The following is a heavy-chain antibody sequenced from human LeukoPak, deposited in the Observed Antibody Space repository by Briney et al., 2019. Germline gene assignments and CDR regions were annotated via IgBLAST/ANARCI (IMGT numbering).Heavy chain of an antibody. J-gene: IGHJ6*02. CDR2: IYHSGST. CDR3: ARIEVRGYGMDV. Sequence: SETLSLTCSTSGGSISSSNYYWGWIRQPPGKGLEWIGYIYHSGSTYYNPSLKSRVTISVDRSKNQFSLKLSSVTAADTAVYYCARIEVRGYGMDVWGQGTTVTVSS. D-gene: IGHD3-10*01. CDR1: GGSISSSNYY. V-gene: IGHV4-39*07.